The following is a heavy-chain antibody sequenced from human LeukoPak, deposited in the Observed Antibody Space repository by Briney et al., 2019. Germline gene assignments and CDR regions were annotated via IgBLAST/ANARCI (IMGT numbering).Heavy chain of an antibody. J-gene: IGHJ4*02. D-gene: IGHD3-22*01. Sequence: ASVKVSCKASGYTFTSYAMHWVRQAPGQRLEWMGWINAGNGNTKYSQEFQGRVTITRDTSASTAYMELSSLRSEDMAVYYCARAGYYYDSSGYYLPHFDYWGQGTLVTVSS. CDR1: GYTFTSYA. CDR2: INAGNGNT. V-gene: IGHV1-3*03. CDR3: ARAGYYYDSSGYYLPHFDY.